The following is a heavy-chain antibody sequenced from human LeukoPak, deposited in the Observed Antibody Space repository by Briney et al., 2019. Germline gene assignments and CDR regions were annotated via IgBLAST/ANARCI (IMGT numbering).Heavy chain of an antibody. CDR2: IKSKTDGGTT. CDR3: TTRDGIAIQDI. Sequence: GGSLRLSCGASGFTFDDYWMSWVRQAPGKGLEWVGRIKSKTDGGTTDYAAPVKGRFTISRDDSKNTLYLQMNSLKTEDTAVYYCTTRDGIAIQDIWGQGTMVTVSS. D-gene: IGHD6-13*01. CDR1: GFTFDDYW. J-gene: IGHJ3*02. V-gene: IGHV3-15*01.